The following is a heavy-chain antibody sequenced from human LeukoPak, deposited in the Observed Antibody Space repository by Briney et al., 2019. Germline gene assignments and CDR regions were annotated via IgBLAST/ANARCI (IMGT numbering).Heavy chain of an antibody. V-gene: IGHV3-30*04. CDR2: ISYDGSNK. Sequence: GGSLRLSCAASGFTFSSYAMHWVRQAPGKGLEWVAVISYDGSNKYYADSVKGRFTISRDNSKNTLYLQMNSLRAEDTAVYYCARGIVEASKGNWFDPWGQGTLVTVSS. CDR1: GFTFSSYA. CDR3: ARGIVEASKGNWFDP. J-gene: IGHJ5*02. D-gene: IGHD1-26*01.